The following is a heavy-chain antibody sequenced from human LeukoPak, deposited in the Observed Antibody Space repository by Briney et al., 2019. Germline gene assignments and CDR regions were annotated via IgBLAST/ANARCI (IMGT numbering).Heavy chain of an antibody. D-gene: IGHD6-13*01. J-gene: IGHJ4*02. V-gene: IGHV3-23*01. CDR3: ATERTGYSSSSFDY. CDR1: GFTFCHYA. Sequence: GGSLRLSCAASGFTFCHYAMSLVRQAPGKGLEWVSAISGSGGSTYYADSVKGRFTISRDNSKNTLYLQMNSLRAEDTAVYYCATERTGYSSSSFDYWGQGTLVTVSS. CDR2: ISGSGGST.